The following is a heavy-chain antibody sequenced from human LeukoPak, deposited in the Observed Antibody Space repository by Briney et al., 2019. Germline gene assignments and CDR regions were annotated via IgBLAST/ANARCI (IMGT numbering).Heavy chain of an antibody. J-gene: IGHJ4*02. V-gene: IGHV1-18*01. CDR2: ISAYNGNT. Sequence: ASVKVSCKASGYTFTTYGISWVRQAPGQGLEWMGWISAYNGNTNYAQKLQGRVTMTTDTSTSTAYMELRSLRSDDTAVYYCARDRGGEYYYYDSSGYPPLDYWGQGTLVTVSS. D-gene: IGHD3-22*01. CDR3: ARDRGGEYYYYDSSGYPPLDY. CDR1: GYTFTTYG.